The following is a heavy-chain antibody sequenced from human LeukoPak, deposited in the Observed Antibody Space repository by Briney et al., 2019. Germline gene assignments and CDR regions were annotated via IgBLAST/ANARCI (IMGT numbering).Heavy chain of an antibody. J-gene: IGHJ6*02. CDR3: ANRPYYYYYGMDV. CDR2: ISGSGGST. CDR1: GFTFSSYA. Sequence: GGSLRLSCAASGFTFSSYAMSWVRQAPGKGLEWVSAISGSGGSTYYADSVKSRFTISRDNSKNTLYLQMNSLRAEDTAVYYCANRPYYYYYGMDVWGQGTTVTVSS. V-gene: IGHV3-23*01.